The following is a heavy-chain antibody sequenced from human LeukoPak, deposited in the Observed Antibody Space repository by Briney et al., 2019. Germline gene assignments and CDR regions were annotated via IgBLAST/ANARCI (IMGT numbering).Heavy chain of an antibody. J-gene: IGHJ6*03. CDR1: GFTFSSYA. CDR2: ISYDGSNK. Sequence: GGSLRLSCVASGFTFSSYAMHWVRQAPGKGLEWVAVISYDGSNKYYADSVKGRFTISRDNSKNTLYLQMNSLRAEDTAVYYCARGKRITIRYYYYMDIWGKGTTVTVSS. V-gene: IGHV3-30*01. D-gene: IGHD3-3*01. CDR3: ARGKRITIRYYYYMDI.